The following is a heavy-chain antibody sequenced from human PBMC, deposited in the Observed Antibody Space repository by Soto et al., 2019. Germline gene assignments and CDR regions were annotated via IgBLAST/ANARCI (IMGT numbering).Heavy chain of an antibody. V-gene: IGHV1-46*03. Sequence: ASVKVSCKASGYTFTSYYMHWVRQAPGQGLEWMGIINPSGGSTSYAQKFQSRVTMTRDTSTSTVYMELSSLRSEDTAVYYCARDMGSVYDILTGYSFDYWGQGTLVTVSS. CDR1: GYTFTSYY. CDR3: ARDMGSVYDILTGYSFDY. D-gene: IGHD3-9*01. CDR2: INPSGGST. J-gene: IGHJ4*02.